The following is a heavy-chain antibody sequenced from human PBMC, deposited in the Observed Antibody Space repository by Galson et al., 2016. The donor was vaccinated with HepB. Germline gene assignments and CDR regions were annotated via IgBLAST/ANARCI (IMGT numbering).Heavy chain of an antibody. J-gene: IGHJ4*02. CDR2: ITWDGDTT. V-gene: IGHV3-43D*03. CDR1: GFTFQNYA. Sequence: LRLSCAASGFTFQNYAMHWVRQAPGKGLEWISLITWDGDTTYYANSVKGRFTISRDNSKISLYLQMSSLRAEDTALYYCAKDIYTGGWSKGDGFHYWGQGTLVTVSS. D-gene: IGHD6-19*01. CDR3: AKDIYTGGWSKGDGFHY.